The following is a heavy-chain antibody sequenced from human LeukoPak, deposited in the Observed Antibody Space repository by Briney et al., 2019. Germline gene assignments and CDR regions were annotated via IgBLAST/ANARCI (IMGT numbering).Heavy chain of an antibody. CDR3: ARETSQKGAHYMDV. Sequence: SETLSLTCTVSDGSITDSYWSWIRQSPGKGLEWIGYIFHTGFTHYNPSLESRVTISVDTSKNQFSLKLSSVTAADTAVYYCARETSQKGAHYMDVWGKGTTITISS. D-gene: IGHD3-16*01. CDR2: IFHTGFT. V-gene: IGHV4-59*01. CDR1: DGSITDSY. J-gene: IGHJ6*03.